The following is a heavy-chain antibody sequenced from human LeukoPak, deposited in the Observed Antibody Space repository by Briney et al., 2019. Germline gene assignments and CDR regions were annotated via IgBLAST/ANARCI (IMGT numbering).Heavy chain of an antibody. V-gene: IGHV4-59*01. D-gene: IGHD6-19*01. CDR2: IYYSGST. Sequence: SETLPLTCTVSGGSISSYYWSWIRQPPGKGLEWIGYIYYSGSTNYNPSLKSRVTISVDTSKNQSSLKLSSVTAADTAVYYCARGADWFDPWGQGTLVTVSS. J-gene: IGHJ5*02. CDR3: ARGADWFDP. CDR1: GGSISSYY.